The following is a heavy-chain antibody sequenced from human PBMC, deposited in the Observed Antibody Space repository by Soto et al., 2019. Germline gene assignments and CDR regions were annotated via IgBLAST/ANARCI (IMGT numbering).Heavy chain of an antibody. J-gene: IGHJ4*02. Sequence: SVKLSCKASGYSFTSYDINWVLQATGQGLEWMGWMNPNSGNTGYAQKFQGRVTMTRDTSTSTVYMELSSLRSEDTAVYYCARGWGIAARRRGYGYWGQGTLVTVSS. CDR3: ARGWGIAARRRGYGY. V-gene: IGHV1-8*01. D-gene: IGHD6-6*01. CDR2: MNPNSGNT. CDR1: GYSFTSYD.